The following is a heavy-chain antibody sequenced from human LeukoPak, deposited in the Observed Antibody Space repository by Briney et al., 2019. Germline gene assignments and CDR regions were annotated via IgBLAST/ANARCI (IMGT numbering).Heavy chain of an antibody. CDR3: AAERLLWFGESRYGMDV. CDR2: IVVGSGNT. V-gene: IGHV1-58*01. D-gene: IGHD3-10*01. Sequence: ASVKVSCKASGFTFTSSAVQWVRQARGQRLEWIGWIVVGSGNTNYAQKFQERVTITGDMSTSTAYMELSSLRSEDTAVYYCAAERLLWFGESRYGMDVWGQGTTVTVSS. J-gene: IGHJ6*02. CDR1: GFTFTSSA.